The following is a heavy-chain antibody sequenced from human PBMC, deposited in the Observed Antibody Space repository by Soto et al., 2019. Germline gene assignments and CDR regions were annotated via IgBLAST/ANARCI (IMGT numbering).Heavy chain of an antibody. V-gene: IGHV4-59*08. CDR1: GGSTSSYY. J-gene: IGHJ4*02. Sequence: PSETLSLTCSVSGGSTSSYYWSWIRQPPGKGLEWIGYIYYSGSTDYSPSLKSRVTMSIDTSQNQVSLKLTSLTAADTAIYYCARHNIYYFDYWGQGTLVTVSS. D-gene: IGHD2-21*01. CDR2: IYYSGST. CDR3: ARHNIYYFDY.